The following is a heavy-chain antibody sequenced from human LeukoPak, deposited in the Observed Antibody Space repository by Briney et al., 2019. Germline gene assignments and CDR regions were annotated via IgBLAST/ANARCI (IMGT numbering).Heavy chain of an antibody. CDR2: VSSSGFST. J-gene: IGHJ4*02. CDR3: AKVDTYDFWSGYYYFDY. Sequence: GGSLRLSCAASGFTFSSYAMTWVRQAPGKGLEWVSTVSSSGFSTYYADSVKGRFTLSRDNSKNTLYLQMNSLRAEDTAVYYCAKVDTYDFWSGYYYFDYWGQGTLVTVSS. V-gene: IGHV3-23*01. D-gene: IGHD3-3*01. CDR1: GFTFSSYA.